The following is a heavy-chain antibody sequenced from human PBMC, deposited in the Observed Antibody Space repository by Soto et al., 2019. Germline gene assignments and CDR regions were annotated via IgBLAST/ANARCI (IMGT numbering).Heavy chain of an antibody. CDR3: ARFNRGGPGRELSYGDYA. CDR1: GYTFTSYD. D-gene: IGHD4-17*01. J-gene: IGHJ4*02. Sequence: QVQLVQSGAEVKKPGASVKVSCKASGYTFTSYDINWVRQATEQGLEWRGWMNPNSGNTGYAQKCQGRVTMTRTTARSTAYMELSSLRSEDTAVYYCARFNRGGPGRELSYGDYAWGQGTLVTVSS. V-gene: IGHV1-8*01. CDR2: MNPNSGNT.